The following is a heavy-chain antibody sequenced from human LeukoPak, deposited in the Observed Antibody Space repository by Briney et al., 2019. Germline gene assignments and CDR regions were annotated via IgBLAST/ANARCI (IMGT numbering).Heavy chain of an antibody. V-gene: IGHV4-59*01. CDR2: IYYSGST. D-gene: IGHD3-16*01. CDR1: GGSISSYY. Sequence: PSETLSLTCPVSGGSISSYYWSWIRQPPGKGLEWIGYIYYSGSTNYNPSLKSRVTISVDTSKNQFSLKLSSVTAADTAVYYCARASGGGDNWFDPWGQGTLVTVSS. CDR3: ARASGGGDNWFDP. J-gene: IGHJ5*02.